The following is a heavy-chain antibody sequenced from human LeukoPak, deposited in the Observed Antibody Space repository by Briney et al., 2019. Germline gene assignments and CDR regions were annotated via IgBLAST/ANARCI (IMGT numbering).Heavy chain of an antibody. Sequence: GGSLRLSCAASGFTFSSYAMHWVRQAPGKGLEWVAVISYDGSNKYYADSVKGRFTISRDNSKNTLYLQMNSLRAEDTAVYYCAKRIMVRGVITYWYFDLWGRGTLVTVSS. V-gene: IGHV3-30-3*02. CDR3: AKRIMVRGVITYWYFDL. CDR1: GFTFSSYA. CDR2: ISYDGSNK. D-gene: IGHD3-10*01. J-gene: IGHJ2*01.